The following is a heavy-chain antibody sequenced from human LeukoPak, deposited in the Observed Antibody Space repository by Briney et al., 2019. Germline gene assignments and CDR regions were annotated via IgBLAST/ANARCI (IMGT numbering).Heavy chain of an antibody. D-gene: IGHD4-17*01. CDR2: INCSGNT. CDR3: AREGRQDYVYFDC. Sequence: SETLSLTCTVSGDSISSYYWSWIRQPPGKGLEWMGYINCSGNTNYNPSLKSRVTISVDTSKNQFSRRLTSVTAADTAVYYCAREGRQDYVYFDCWGQGTLVTVSS. J-gene: IGHJ4*02. CDR1: GDSISSYY. V-gene: IGHV4-59*01.